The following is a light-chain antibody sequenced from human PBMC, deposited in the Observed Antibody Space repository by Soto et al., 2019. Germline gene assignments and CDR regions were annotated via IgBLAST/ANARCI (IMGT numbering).Light chain of an antibody. CDR2: AAS. CDR3: LQSYSSRT. Sequence: DIQMTQSPSSLSASVGDRVIITCRASRDIVTSLNCDQQHPGKGPKILIYAASTLQRGVPSRFSGSGSGTDFNLTISSLQPEDYATYYCLQSYSSRTFGQGTTVEIK. V-gene: IGKV1-39*01. J-gene: IGKJ1*01. CDR1: RDIVTS.